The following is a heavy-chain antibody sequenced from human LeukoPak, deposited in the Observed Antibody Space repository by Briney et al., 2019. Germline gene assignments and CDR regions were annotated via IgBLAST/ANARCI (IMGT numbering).Heavy chain of an antibody. D-gene: IGHD2-15*01. CDR2: MNPNSGNT. CDR1: GYTFTSYD. J-gene: IGHJ4*02. V-gene: IGHV1-8*01. Sequence: GASVKVSCKASGYTFTSYDINWVRQAPGQGLEWMGWMNPNSGNTGYAQKFQGRVTMTRNTSISTAYMELSSLRSEDTAVYYCARVLRYCSGGSCLPDYWGQGTLVTVSS. CDR3: ARVLRYCSGGSCLPDY.